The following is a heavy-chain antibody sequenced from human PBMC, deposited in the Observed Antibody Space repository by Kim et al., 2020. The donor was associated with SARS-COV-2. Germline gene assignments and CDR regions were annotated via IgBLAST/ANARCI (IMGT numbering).Heavy chain of an antibody. Sequence: SETLSLTCAVYGGSFSGYYWSWIRQPPGKGLEWIGEINHSGSTNYNPSLKSRVTISVDTSKNQFSLKLSSVTAADTAVYYCARAYSSSWLPDYYYMDVWGKGTTVTVSS. D-gene: IGHD6-13*01. CDR1: GGSFSGYY. CDR2: INHSGST. CDR3: ARAYSSSWLPDYYYMDV. V-gene: IGHV4-34*01. J-gene: IGHJ6*03.